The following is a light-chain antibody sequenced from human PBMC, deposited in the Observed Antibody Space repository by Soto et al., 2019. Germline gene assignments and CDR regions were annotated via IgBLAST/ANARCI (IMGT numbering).Light chain of an antibody. J-gene: IGKJ1*01. Sequence: DIQMTQSPSTLSASVGDRVTITCRASQSISSWLAWYQQKPGKAPKLLIYKASSLESGVPSRFSVSGSGTEFTLTISSLQPDDFANYYCQQYNSYPWKFGQGTKVEIK. CDR1: QSISSW. CDR2: KAS. CDR3: QQYNSYPWK. V-gene: IGKV1-5*03.